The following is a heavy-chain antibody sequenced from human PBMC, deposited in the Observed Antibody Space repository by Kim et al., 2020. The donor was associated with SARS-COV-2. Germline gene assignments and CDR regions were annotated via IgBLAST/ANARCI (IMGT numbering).Heavy chain of an antibody. D-gene: IGHD6-6*01. Sequence: ADSVKGRFTISRDNAKNSLYLQMNSLRAEDTAVYYCATMGQYSSSRTGRDWGQGTLVTVSS. CDR3: ATMGQYSSSRTGRD. V-gene: IGHV3-48*03. J-gene: IGHJ4*02.